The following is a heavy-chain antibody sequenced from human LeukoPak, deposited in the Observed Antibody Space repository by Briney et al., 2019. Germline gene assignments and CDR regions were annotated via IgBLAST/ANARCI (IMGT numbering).Heavy chain of an antibody. J-gene: IGHJ4*02. V-gene: IGHV3-30*18. CDR3: AKDGRPGSGWYYFDY. CDR2: ISYDGSNK. CDR1: GFTFSSYG. D-gene: IGHD6-19*01. Sequence: PGRSLRLSCAASGFTFSSYGLHWVRQAPGKGLEWVAVISYDGSNKYYADSVKGRFTISRDNSKNTLYLQMNSLRAENTAVYYCAKDGRPGSGWYYFDYWGQGTLVTVSS.